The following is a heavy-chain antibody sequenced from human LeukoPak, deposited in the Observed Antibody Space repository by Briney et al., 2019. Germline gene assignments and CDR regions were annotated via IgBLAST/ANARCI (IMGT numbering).Heavy chain of an antibody. CDR3: ARVSGYDWESFYDY. Sequence: PSETLSLTCTVSGGSICSYYWSWIRQPPGKGLEWIGYIYYSGSTNYNPSLKSRVTISVDTSKNQFSLKLNSVTAADTAVDYCARVSGYDWESFYDYWGQGTLVTVSS. CDR1: GGSICSYY. CDR2: IYYSGST. V-gene: IGHV4-59*01. J-gene: IGHJ4*02. D-gene: IGHD5-12*01.